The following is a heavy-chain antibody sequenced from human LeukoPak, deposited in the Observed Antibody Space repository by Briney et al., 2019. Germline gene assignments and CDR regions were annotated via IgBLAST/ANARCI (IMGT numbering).Heavy chain of an antibody. J-gene: IGHJ3*02. CDR3: AHRNSDYRAFDI. D-gene: IGHD4-11*01. CDR2: IYWNDDK. CDR1: GFSLSTSGMY. Sequence: SGPTLVNPTQTLTLTCTFSGFSLSTSGMYVGWIRQPPGKALEWLALIYWNDDKRYSPSLKSRLTITKDTSKNLVVLTMTNMDPVDTATYYCAHRNSDYRAFDIWGQGTMVTVSS. V-gene: IGHV2-5*01.